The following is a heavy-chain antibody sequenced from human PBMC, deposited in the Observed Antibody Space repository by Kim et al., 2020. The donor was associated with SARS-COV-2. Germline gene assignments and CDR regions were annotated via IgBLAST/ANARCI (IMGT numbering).Heavy chain of an antibody. Sequence: GGSLRLSCAASGFTFSSYGMHWVRQAPGKGLEWVAVISYDGSNKYYADSVKGRFTISRDNSKNTLYLQMNSLRAEDTAVYYCARDSHYGSGSYYFDYYYGMDVWGQGTTVTVSS. V-gene: IGHV3-33*05. J-gene: IGHJ6*02. CDR2: ISYDGSNK. D-gene: IGHD3-10*01. CDR1: GFTFSSYG. CDR3: ARDSHYGSGSYYFDYYYGMDV.